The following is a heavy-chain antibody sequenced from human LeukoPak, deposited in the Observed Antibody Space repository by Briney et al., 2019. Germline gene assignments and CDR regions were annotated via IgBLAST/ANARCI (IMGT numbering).Heavy chain of an antibody. V-gene: IGHV3-21*01. CDR1: GFTFSTSA. J-gene: IGHJ4*02. Sequence: GGSLRLSCAGSGFTFSTSAMNWVRQVPGKGLEWVSSIDYDGSHIYYSASVKGRFSISRDNARDSVYLQMDNLRAEDTAVYYCARDPERYLRTGHYDYWGQGTLVIVSS. D-gene: IGHD3-10*02. CDR2: IDYDGSHI. CDR3: ARDPERYLRTGHYDY.